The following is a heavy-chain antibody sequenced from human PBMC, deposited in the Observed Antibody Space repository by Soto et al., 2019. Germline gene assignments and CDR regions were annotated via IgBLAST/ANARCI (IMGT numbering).Heavy chain of an antibody. CDR2: SSTSTGNT. CDR3: ARDGDYRTLEI. D-gene: IGHD4-17*01. V-gene: IGHV1-18*01. Sequence: QVHLVQSGAEVREPGASVKVSCKTSGYTFATSGINWVRQAPGQGLEWMGWSSTSTGNTIYAQKFQGRVRMTSDTPTTTGYMELRRLSSDDTAVYYCARDGDYRTLEIWGQGTLVTVSS. CDR1: GYTFATSG. J-gene: IGHJ3*02.